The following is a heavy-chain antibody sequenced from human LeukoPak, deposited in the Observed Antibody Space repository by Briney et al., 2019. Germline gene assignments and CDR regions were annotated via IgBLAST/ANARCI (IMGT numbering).Heavy chain of an antibody. CDR1: GYTFTSYY. V-gene: IGHV1-46*01. CDR2: INPSGGST. CDR3: ARSVPAAIYRHFDY. J-gene: IGHJ4*02. Sequence: GASVKVSCKASGYTFTSYYMYWVRQAPGQGLERMGIINPSGGSTSYAQKFQGRVTMTRDMSTSTVYMELSSLRSEDTAVYYCARSVPAAIYRHFDYWGQGTLVTVSS. D-gene: IGHD2-2*01.